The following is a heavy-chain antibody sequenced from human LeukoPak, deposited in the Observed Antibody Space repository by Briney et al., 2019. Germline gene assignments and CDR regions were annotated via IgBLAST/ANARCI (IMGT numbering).Heavy chain of an antibody. CDR1: GFTFRSYS. Sequence: GGSLRLSCVASGFTFRSYSMRWVRQAPGKGLEWVAFIHSDGGDKYYADSVQGRFTISRDNSKNTVFLQVNSLRGEDTAVYYCARDGGSYSLDYWGQGTLVTDSS. CDR3: ARDGGSYSLDY. D-gene: IGHD1-26*01. CDR2: IHSDGGDK. V-gene: IGHV3-30*02. J-gene: IGHJ4*02.